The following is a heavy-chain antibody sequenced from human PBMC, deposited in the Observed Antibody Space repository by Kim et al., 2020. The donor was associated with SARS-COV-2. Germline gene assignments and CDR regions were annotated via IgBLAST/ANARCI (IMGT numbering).Heavy chain of an antibody. V-gene: IGHV3-15*01. Sequence: SPAPVRGRFTTFRDDSKNTLYLQMNSLKTEDAAVYYCTTDSDFWGGSPDYWGQGTLVTVSS. D-gene: IGHD3-3*01. J-gene: IGHJ4*02. CDR3: TTDSDFWGGSPDY.